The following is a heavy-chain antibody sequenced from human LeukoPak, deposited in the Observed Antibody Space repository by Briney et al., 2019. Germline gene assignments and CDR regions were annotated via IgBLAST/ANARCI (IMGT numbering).Heavy chain of an antibody. V-gene: IGHV3-7*04. J-gene: IGHJ4*02. Sequence: PGGSLRLSCAPSGFTFSSSWMSWVRQARGKGLEGVATIKQDGSDKYFVDSVKGRFTISRDNAKNSLYLQMNSLTAEDTAVYYCARNRARFDYGGQGTLVTVSA. CDR1: GFTFSSSW. D-gene: IGHD2/OR15-2a*01. CDR3: ARNRARFDY. CDR2: IKQDGSDK.